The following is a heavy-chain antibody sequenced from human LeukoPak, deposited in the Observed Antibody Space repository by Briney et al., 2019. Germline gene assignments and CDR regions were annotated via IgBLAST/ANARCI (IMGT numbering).Heavy chain of an antibody. J-gene: IGHJ4*02. CDR1: GFTFSSYA. V-gene: IGHV3-30*04. CDR2: ISYDGSNK. Sequence: PGRSLRLSCAASGFTFSSYAMHWVRQAPGKGLEWVAVISYDGSNKYYADSVKGRFTISGDNSKNTLYLQMNSLRAEDTAVYYCASKDYWGQGTLVTVSS. CDR3: ASKDY.